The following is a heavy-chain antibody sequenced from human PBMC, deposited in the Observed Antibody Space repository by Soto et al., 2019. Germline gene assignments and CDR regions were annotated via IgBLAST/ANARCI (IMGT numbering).Heavy chain of an antibody. CDR3: ARADRTLVTSYGLDV. D-gene: IGHD2-21*02. CDR2: INHSGTI. CDR1: GGSFSGFY. J-gene: IGHJ6*02. V-gene: IGHV4-34*01. Sequence: SETLSLTCAVSGGSFSGFYWTWIRQPPGEGLEWIGEINHSGTINFNPSLRSRLTISLDSSKKHFSLKLTSLTAADAAVYYCARADRTLVTSYGLDVWGQGTTVTAP.